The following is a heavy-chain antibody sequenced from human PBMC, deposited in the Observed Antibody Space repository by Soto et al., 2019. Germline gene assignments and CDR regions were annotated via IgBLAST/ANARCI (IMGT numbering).Heavy chain of an antibody. CDR2: IWNDGSSE. CDR1: GIAFSSYG. D-gene: IGHD5-12*01. V-gene: IGHV3-33*01. Sequence: GGSLRLSCEASGIAFSSYGMHWIRQAPGKGLEWVALIWNDGSSEHYADSVKGRFTISRDNSKNTLHLQMRSLRDEDTAVYYCARGTTSGGNSGYARGWGQGT. J-gene: IGHJ4*02. CDR3: ARGTTSGGNSGYARG.